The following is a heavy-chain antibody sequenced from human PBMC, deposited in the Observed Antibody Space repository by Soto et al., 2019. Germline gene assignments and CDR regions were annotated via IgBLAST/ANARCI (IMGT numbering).Heavy chain of an antibody. CDR1: GGSISSSSYY. D-gene: IGHD2-21*02. CDR2: IYYSGST. Sequence: SETLSLTCTVSGGSISSSSYYWGWIRQPPGKGLEWIGSIYYSGSTYYNPSLKSRVTISVDTSKNQFSLKLSSVTAADTAVYYCARVCGGDCHYGMDVWGQGTTVTVSS. CDR3: ARVCGGDCHYGMDV. V-gene: IGHV4-39*07. J-gene: IGHJ6*02.